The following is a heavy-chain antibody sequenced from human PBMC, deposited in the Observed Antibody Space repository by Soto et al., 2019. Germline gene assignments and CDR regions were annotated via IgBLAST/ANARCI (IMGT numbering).Heavy chain of an antibody. CDR1: GGSISSSSYY. D-gene: IGHD2-21*02. CDR2: IYYSGST. Sequence: SETLSLTCTVSGGSISSSSYYWGWIRQPPGKGLEWIGSIYYSGSTYYNPSLKSRVTISVDTSKNQFSLKLSSVTAADTAVYYCARVCGGDCHYGMDVWGQGTTVTVSS. CDR3: ARVCGGDCHYGMDV. V-gene: IGHV4-39*07. J-gene: IGHJ6*02.